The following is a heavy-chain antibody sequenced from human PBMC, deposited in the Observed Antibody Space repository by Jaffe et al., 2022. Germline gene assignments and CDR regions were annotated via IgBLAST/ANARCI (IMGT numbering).Heavy chain of an antibody. V-gene: IGHV1-46*01. D-gene: IGHD3-16*02. CDR2: INPSGGST. Sequence: QVQLVQSGAEVKKPGASVKVSCKASGYTFTSYYMHWVRQAPGQGLEWMGIINPSGGSTSYAQKFQGRVTMTRDTSTSTVYMELSSLRSEDTAVYYCARDGPNYVWGSYPSPGVHDAFDIWGQGTMVTVSS. CDR3: ARDGPNYVWGSYPSPGVHDAFDI. J-gene: IGHJ3*02. CDR1: GYTFTSYY.